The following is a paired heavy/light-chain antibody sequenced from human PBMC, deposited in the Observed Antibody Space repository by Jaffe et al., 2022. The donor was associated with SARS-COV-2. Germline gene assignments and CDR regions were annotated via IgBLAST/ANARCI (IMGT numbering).Light chain of an antibody. CDR2: KDS. Sequence: SYELTQPPSVSVSPGQTARITCSGDALPKQYAYWYQQKPGQAPVLVIYKDSERPSGIPERFSGSSSGTTVTLTISGVQAEDEADYYCQSADSSGTYGVFGTGTKVTVL. J-gene: IGLJ1*01. CDR1: ALPKQY. CDR3: QSADSSGTYGV. V-gene: IGLV3-25*03.
Heavy chain of an antibody. CDR3: ARGGVRFLEWLFEAPAENYYYGMDV. CDR2: INHSGST. V-gene: IGHV4-34*01. Sequence: QVQLQQWGAGLLKPSETLSLTCAVYGGSFSGYYWSWIRQPPGKGLEWIGEINHSGSTNYNPSLKSRVTISVDTSKNQFSLKLSSVTAADTAVYYCARGGVRFLEWLFEAPAENYYYGMDVWGQGTTVTVSS. J-gene: IGHJ6*02. D-gene: IGHD3-3*01. CDR1: GGSFSGYY.